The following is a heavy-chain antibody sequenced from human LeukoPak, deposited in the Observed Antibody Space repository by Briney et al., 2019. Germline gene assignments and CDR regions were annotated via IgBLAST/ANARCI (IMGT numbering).Heavy chain of an antibody. D-gene: IGHD3-16*01. CDR2: IYYSGST. J-gene: IGHJ3*02. CDR3: ARGEFWGLSDI. Sequence: SETLSLTCGVSGGSISSYYWSWIRQPPGKGLEWIGYIYYSGSTNYNPSLKSRVTISVDTSKNQFSLKLSSVTAADTAVYYCARGEFWGLSDIWGQGTMVTVSS. V-gene: IGHV4-59*12. CDR1: GGSISSYY.